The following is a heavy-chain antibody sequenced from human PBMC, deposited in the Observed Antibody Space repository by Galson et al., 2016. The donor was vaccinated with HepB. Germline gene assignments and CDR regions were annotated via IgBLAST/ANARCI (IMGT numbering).Heavy chain of an antibody. V-gene: IGHV3-30*09. CDR2: ISNDGLNQ. CDR1: GFNFSNYI. D-gene: IGHD5-24*01. CDR3: ARDRYNCAY. Sequence: SLRLSCAASGFNFSNYIIHWVRQTPGKGLEWVAVISNDGLNQYYADSVKGRFVISRDNFKNTLYLQLNSLRTDDTATYYCARDRYNCAYWGQGTTVTVSS. J-gene: IGHJ6*02.